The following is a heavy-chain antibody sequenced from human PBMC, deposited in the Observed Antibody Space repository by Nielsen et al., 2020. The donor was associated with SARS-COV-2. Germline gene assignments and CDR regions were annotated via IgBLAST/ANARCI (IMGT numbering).Heavy chain of an antibody. CDR3: ARAASSGWYNDDDP. CDR2: INPYSGGT. J-gene: IGHJ5*02. V-gene: IGHV1-2*06. Sequence: ASVKVSCKASGYTFTDYYIHWVRQAPGQGLEWMGRINPYSGGTNYAQKFQGTVTMTRDASISTAYMELTSDDTAVYYCARAASSGWYNDDDPWGQGTLVTVSS. D-gene: IGHD6-19*01. CDR1: GYTFTDYY.